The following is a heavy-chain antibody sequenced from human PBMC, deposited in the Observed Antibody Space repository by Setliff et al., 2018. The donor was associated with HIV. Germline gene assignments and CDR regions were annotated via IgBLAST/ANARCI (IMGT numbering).Heavy chain of an antibody. CDR2: IYPGDSDT. CDR3: ARHLGLPDATDYMDV. CDR1: GYSFANYW. Sequence: PGESLKISCEGSGYSFANYWIGWVRQMPGKGLEWMGIIYPGDSDTRYSPSFQGQVAISADKSVSTAYLQWSSLKASDNAMYYCARHLGLPDATDYMDVWGKGTTVTVSS. V-gene: IGHV5-51*01. J-gene: IGHJ6*03. D-gene: IGHD2-2*01.